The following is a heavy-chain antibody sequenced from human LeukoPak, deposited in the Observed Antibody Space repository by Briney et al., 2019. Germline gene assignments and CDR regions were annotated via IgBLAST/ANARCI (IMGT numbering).Heavy chain of an antibody. CDR3: ARDRTRDGYNQGRVFDY. CDR2: ITSRSSPI. CDR1: GFSFRSYS. J-gene: IGHJ4*02. V-gene: IGHV3-48*01. D-gene: IGHD5-24*01. Sequence: PGGSLRLSCAASGFSFRSYSMNWVRQAPGKGLEWVAYITSRSSPIHYIDSVKGRFTISRDNAKNSLYLQMNSLRAEDTAVYYCARDRTRDGYNQGRVFDYWGQGTLVTVSS.